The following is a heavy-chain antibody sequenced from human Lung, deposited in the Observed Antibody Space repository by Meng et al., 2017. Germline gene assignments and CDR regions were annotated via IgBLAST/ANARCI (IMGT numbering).Heavy chain of an antibody. J-gene: IGHJ4*02. V-gene: IGHV1-8*01. CDR3: ASSPSHSSGYYYD. CDR1: GYTFTSYD. Sequence: ASVKVSCKASGYTFTSYDINWVRQATGQGLEWMVWMNPNSGNTGYAQKFQGRVTMTRNTSISTAYMELSSLRSEDTAVYYCASSPSHSSGYYYDWGQGTLVTVSS. D-gene: IGHD3-22*01. CDR2: MNPNSGNT.